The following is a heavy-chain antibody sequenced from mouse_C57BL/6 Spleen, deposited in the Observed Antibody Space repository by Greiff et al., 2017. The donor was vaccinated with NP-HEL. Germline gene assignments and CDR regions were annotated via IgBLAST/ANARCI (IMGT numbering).Heavy chain of an antibody. V-gene: IGHV1-52*01. D-gene: IGHD2-5*01. CDR2: IDPSDSET. J-gene: IGHJ4*01. CDR1: GYTFTSYW. CDR3: ANSYYSNYNYAMDY. Sequence: QVQLQQPGAELVRPGSSVKLSCKASGYTFTSYWMHWVKQRPIQGLEWIGNIDPSDSETHYNQKFKDKATLTVDKSSSTAYMQLSSLTSEDSAVYYCANSYYSNYNYAMDYWGQGTSVTVSS.